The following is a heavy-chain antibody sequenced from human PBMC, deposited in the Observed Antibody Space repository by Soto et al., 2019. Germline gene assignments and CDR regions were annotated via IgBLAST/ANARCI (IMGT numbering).Heavy chain of an antibody. CDR2: INLSGST. CDR3: ARDPYYYNQGGFDI. V-gene: IGHV4-34*01. D-gene: IGHD3-10*01. CDR1: GGSHSGYY. Sequence: QVQIQQWGAGLLKPSETLSLTCAVYGGSHSGYYWSWIRQSPGKGLEWIGEINLSGSTRFNPSLQSRVTMSVDTSNNQFYLNLTSVTAADTAVYYCARDPYYYNQGGFDIWGLGTLVTVSS. J-gene: IGHJ3*02.